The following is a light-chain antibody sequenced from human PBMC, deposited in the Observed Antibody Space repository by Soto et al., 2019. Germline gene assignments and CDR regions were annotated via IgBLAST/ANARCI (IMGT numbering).Light chain of an antibody. CDR3: QQRSNWPPIT. J-gene: IGKJ5*01. Sequence: EILLTQSPGTLSLSPGERATLSCRASQSVSSYLAWYQQKPGQAPRLLTYDASNRATGIPARFSGSGSGTDFTLTISSLEPEDFAVYCCQQRSNWPPITFGQGTRLEIK. CDR2: DAS. CDR1: QSVSSY. V-gene: IGKV3-11*01.